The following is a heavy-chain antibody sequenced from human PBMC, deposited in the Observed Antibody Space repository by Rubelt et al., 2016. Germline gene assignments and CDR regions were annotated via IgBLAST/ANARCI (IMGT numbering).Heavy chain of an antibody. V-gene: IGHV3-23*04. CDR2: ISGSGGST. CDR1: GFTFNSYA. Sequence: VQLVESGGGVVQPGRSLRLSCAASGFTFNSYAMSWVRQAPGKGLEWVSGISGSGGSTYYADSVKGRFHISRENTKNSLYIEMNSLRAEDTAVYFCARDRLATYYYHGMDVWGQGATVTVSS. J-gene: IGHJ6*02. CDR3: ARDRLATYYYHGMDV. D-gene: IGHD2-15*01.